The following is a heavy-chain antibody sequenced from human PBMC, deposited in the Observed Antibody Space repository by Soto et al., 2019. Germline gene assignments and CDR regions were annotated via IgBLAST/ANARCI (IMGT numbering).Heavy chain of an antibody. CDR2: ISGSGGST. CDR1: GFTFSSYA. V-gene: IGHV3-23*01. CDR3: AKPYPEYNWNDAAFDI. D-gene: IGHD1-1*01. J-gene: IGHJ3*02. Sequence: EVQLLESGGGLVQPGGSLRLSCAASGFTFSSYAMSWVRQAPGKGLEWVSAISGSGGSTYYADSVKGRFTISRDNSKNPLYLQINSLRAEDTAVYYCAKPYPEYNWNDAAFDIWGQGTMVTVSS.